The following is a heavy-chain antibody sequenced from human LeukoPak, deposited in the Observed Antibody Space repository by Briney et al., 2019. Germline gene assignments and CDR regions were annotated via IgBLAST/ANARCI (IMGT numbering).Heavy chain of an antibody. J-gene: IGHJ4*02. CDR3: AKDHANTPVVTN. CDR2: ISGSGGST. V-gene: IGHV3-23*01. D-gene: IGHD2-21*02. CDR1: GFTFSNFG. Sequence: GGSLRLSCAASGFTFSNFGMSWVRQAPGKGLEWVSAISGSGGSTYYADSVKGRFTISRDNSKNTVDLQMNNLRVDDTAIYYCAKDHANTPVVTNWGQGILVSVSS.